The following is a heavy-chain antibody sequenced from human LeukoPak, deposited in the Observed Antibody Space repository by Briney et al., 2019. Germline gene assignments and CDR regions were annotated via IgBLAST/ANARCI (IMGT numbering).Heavy chain of an antibody. J-gene: IGHJ4*02. V-gene: IGHV3-23*01. CDR2: ISGSGGST. CDR1: GFTFSSYA. Sequence: GGSLTLSCAASGFTFSSYAMSWVRHAPGEGLEWVSAISGSGGSTYYADSVKGRFTISRDNSKNTLYLQMNSLRAEDTAIYYCANTLAAAGRNFDYWGQGTLVTVSS. D-gene: IGHD6-13*01. CDR3: ANTLAAAGRNFDY.